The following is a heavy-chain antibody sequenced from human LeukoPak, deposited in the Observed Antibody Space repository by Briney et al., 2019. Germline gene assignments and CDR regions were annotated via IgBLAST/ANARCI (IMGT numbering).Heavy chain of an antibody. CDR2: FDPEDGET. CDR1: GYTLTELS. V-gene: IGHV1-24*01. Sequence: ASVKVSCXVSGYTLTELSMHWVRQAPGKGLEWMAGFDPEDGETIYAQKFQGRVTMTEDTSTDTAYMELSSLRSEDTAVYYCATDLAAAGTCDYWGQGTLVTVSS. D-gene: IGHD6-13*01. J-gene: IGHJ4*02. CDR3: ATDLAAAGTCDY.